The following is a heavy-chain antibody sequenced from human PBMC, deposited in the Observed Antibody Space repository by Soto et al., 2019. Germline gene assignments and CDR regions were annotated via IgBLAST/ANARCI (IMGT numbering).Heavy chain of an antibody. V-gene: IGHV3-48*02. CDR2: ISSSSSTI. J-gene: IGHJ5*02. CDR1: GFTFSSYS. D-gene: IGHD3-3*01. CDR3: ARAGFWSGPRGWFDP. Sequence: SGGSLRLSCAASGFTFSSYSMNWVRKAPGKGLEWVSYISSSSSTIYYADSVKGRFTISRDNAKNSLYLQMNSLRDEDTAVYYCARAGFWSGPRGWFDPWGQGTLVTVSS.